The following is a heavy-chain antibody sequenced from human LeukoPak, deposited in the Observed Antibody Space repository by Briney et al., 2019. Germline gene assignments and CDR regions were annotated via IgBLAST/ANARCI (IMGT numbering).Heavy chain of an antibody. Sequence: PSQTLSLTSAVSGGSISSGGYSWSWIRQPPGKGLEWIGYIYHSGSTYYNPSLKSRVTISVDRSKNQFSLKLSSVTAADTAVYYCARVGGDYGLYYFDYWGQGTLVTVSS. J-gene: IGHJ4*02. CDR2: IYHSGST. V-gene: IGHV4-30-2*01. CDR3: ARVGGDYGLYYFDY. CDR1: GGSISSGGYS. D-gene: IGHD4-17*01.